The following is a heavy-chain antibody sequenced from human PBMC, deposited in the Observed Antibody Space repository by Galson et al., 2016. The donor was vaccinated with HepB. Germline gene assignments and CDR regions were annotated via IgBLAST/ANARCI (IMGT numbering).Heavy chain of an antibody. V-gene: IGHV4-34*01. D-gene: IGHD3-3*01. Sequence: SETLSLTCAVHGGSFSNYFWTWIRQTPGRGLEWIGEIHHSGSRNSSPSLKSRVTIPVDTSKNQFSLKLTSVTAADTAVYYCARQIGSVRRFGEKRVYYFNVVDVWGQGTAVTVSS. CDR2: IHHSGSR. J-gene: IGHJ6*02. CDR1: GGSFSNYF. CDR3: ARQIGSVRRFGEKRVYYFNVVDV.